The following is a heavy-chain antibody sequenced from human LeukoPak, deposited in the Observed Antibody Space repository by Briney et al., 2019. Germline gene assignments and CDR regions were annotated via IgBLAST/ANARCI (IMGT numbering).Heavy chain of an antibody. CDR2: ISTYSRYI. D-gene: IGHD6-13*01. CDR3: AKDIKVYSSSGYFDL. Sequence: PGGSLRLSCAASGFTFSDYYMIWIRQAPGKGLEWLSYISTYSRYINYADSVKGRFTISRDNAKNSLYLQMNSLRTEDTALYYCAKDIKVYSSSGYFDLWGRGTLVTVSS. J-gene: IGHJ2*01. V-gene: IGHV3-11*05. CDR1: GFTFSDYY.